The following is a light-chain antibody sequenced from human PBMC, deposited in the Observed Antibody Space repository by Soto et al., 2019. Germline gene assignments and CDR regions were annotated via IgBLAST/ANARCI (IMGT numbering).Light chain of an antibody. CDR2: GAS. V-gene: IGKV3-20*01. J-gene: IGKJ2*01. CDR1: QSVSSTY. Sequence: EIVLTQSPGTLSLSPGERDTLSCRASQSVSSTYIAWYQQNTGRAPRLLIYGASSRATGIPDRFSGSGSGTDFTLTISRLEPEDFAVYCCQQYGRSPPVTFGQGTKVEIK. CDR3: QQYGRSPPVT.